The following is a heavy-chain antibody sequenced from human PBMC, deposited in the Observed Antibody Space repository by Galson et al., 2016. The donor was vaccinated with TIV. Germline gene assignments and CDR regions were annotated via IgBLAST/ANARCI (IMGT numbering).Heavy chain of an antibody. V-gene: IGHV5-51*01. CDR2: IYPGDSDT. CDR1: GYSFTTYW. Sequence: QSGAEVKKPGESLKISCKASGYSFTTYWIGWVRQMPGTGLEWMGIIYPGDSDTRYNPSFQGQVTITADKSITTAYLQWSSLKAPDTAMYYCATSRGHYYGLDVWGQGTPVTVSS. J-gene: IGHJ6*02. CDR3: ATSRGHYYGLDV. D-gene: IGHD3-16*01.